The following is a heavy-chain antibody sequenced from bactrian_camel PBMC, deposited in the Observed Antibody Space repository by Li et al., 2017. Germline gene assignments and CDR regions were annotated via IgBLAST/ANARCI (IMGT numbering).Heavy chain of an antibody. CDR1: RTTFSSVL. CDR2: INSGGGTT. V-gene: IGHV3S1*01. D-gene: IGHD6*01. CDR3: ATDLPSWYWASDFGY. J-gene: IGHJ6*01. Sequence: HVQLVESGGGLVQPGGSLRLSCAASRTTFSSVLIYWVRQAPGKGLEWVSAINSGGGTTYYEDSIEGRFTISRDNAKNTVYLQMNSLKPEDTAVYYCATDLPSWYWASDFGYWGQGTQVTVS.